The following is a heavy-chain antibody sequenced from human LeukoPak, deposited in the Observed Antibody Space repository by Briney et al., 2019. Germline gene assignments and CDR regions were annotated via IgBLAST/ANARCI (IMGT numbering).Heavy chain of an antibody. V-gene: IGHV3-73*01. J-gene: IGHJ4*02. CDR2: IRSKANSYAT. CDR3: AKTFAEYYYDSSIDY. Sequence: PGGSLRLSCAASGFTFSGSAMHWVRQASGKGLEWVGRIRSKANSYATAYAASVKGRFTISRDNSKNTLYLQMNSLRAEDTAVYYCAKTFAEYYYDSSIDYWGQGTLVTVSS. CDR1: GFTFSGSA. D-gene: IGHD3-22*01.